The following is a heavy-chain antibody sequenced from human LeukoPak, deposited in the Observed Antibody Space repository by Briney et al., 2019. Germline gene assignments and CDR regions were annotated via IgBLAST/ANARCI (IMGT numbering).Heavy chain of an antibody. CDR1: GFTFSSCA. CDR3: AKARSYYYYGLDV. Sequence: PGGSLRLSCAASGFTFSSCAMSWVRQAPGKGLEWVSAISGSGGSTYYAGSVKGRFTISRDNSKNTLFLQMNSLRAEDTAVYYCAKARSYYYYGLDVWGQGTTVTVSS. J-gene: IGHJ6*02. V-gene: IGHV3-23*01. CDR2: ISGSGGST.